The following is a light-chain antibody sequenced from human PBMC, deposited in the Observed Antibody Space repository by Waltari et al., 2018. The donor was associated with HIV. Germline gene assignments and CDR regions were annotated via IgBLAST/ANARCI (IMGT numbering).Light chain of an antibody. CDR2: EVT. CDR3: CSYAGSSTYV. Sequence: QSALTQPASVSGSPGQSITISCTGPSSDVGSYNLVSWYQQHPGKAPKLMIYEVTKRPSGVSHRFSGSKSGNTASLTISGLQAEDEADYYCCSYAGSSTYVFGTATKVTVL. J-gene: IGLJ1*01. V-gene: IGLV2-23*02. CDR1: SSDVGSYNL.